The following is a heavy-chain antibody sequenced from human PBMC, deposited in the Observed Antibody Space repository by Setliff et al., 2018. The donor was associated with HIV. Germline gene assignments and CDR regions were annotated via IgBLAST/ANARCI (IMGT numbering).Heavy chain of an antibody. CDR3: AKDRPGYIYGQGDAFEI. D-gene: IGHD5-18*01. CDR1: GYTFSSQG. V-gene: IGHV1-18*01. CDR2: ISIYNGNT. Sequence: ASVKVSCKASGYTFSSQGISWVLQAPGQGFEGLGWISIYNGNTKYAEKFQGRVTMTTDTSSTAYVDLRSLYTYDTAVYYCAKDRPGYIYGQGDAFEIWGQGTMVTVSS. J-gene: IGHJ3*02.